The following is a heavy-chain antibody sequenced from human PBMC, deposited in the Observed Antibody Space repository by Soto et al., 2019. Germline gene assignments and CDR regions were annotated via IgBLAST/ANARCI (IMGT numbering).Heavy chain of an antibody. J-gene: IGHJ4*02. CDR3: TDDVLTGPGY. D-gene: IGHD3-9*01. CDR2: INHSGST. Sequence: PSETLSLTCTVYGGSSSGYLWSWIRQSPGKGLEWIGEINHSGSTKYNPSLMSRVTISIDTSRNQFFLKLNSVTAADTAVYYCTDDVLTGPGYWGQGTQVTVSS. CDR1: GGSSSGYL. V-gene: IGHV4-34*01.